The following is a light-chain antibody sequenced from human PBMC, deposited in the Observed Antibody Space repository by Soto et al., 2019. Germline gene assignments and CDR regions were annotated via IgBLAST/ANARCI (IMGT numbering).Light chain of an antibody. CDR1: SSDVGGYNY. V-gene: IGLV2-8*01. J-gene: IGLJ1*01. CDR2: EVN. Sequence: QSALTKPPSASGSPGESVSISCTGTSSDVGGYNYVSWYQQHPGKAPKLMIYEVNKRPSGVPDRFSGSKSGNTASLTVSGLQAEDEADYYCSSYAGSSNVFGTGTKVTVX. CDR3: SSYAGSSNV.